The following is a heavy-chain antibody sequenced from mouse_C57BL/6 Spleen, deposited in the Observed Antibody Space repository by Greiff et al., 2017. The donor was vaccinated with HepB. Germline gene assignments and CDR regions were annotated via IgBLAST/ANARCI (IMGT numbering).Heavy chain of an antibody. CDR3: ARGRYDGSSYGYFDV. D-gene: IGHD1-1*01. Sequence: EVQGVESGGGLVKPGGSLKLSCAASGFTFSDYGMHWVRQAPEKGLEWVAYISSGSSTIYYADTVKGRFTISRDNAKNTLFLQMTSLRSEDTAMEYCARGRYDGSSYGYFDVWGTGTTVTVSS. V-gene: IGHV5-17*01. CDR2: ISSGSSTI. J-gene: IGHJ1*03. CDR1: GFTFSDYG.